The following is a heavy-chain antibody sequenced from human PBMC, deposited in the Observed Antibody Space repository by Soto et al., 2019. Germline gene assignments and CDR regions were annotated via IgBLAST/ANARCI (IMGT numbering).Heavy chain of an antibody. J-gene: IGHJ4*02. V-gene: IGHV3-30*18. D-gene: IGHD2-15*01. CDR1: GFTFSSYG. Sequence: GGSLRLSCAASGFTFSSYGMHWVRQAPGKGLEWVAVISYDGSNKYYADSVKGRFTISRDNSKNTLYLQMNSLRAEDTAVYYCAKDRTPVRDCSGGSCYRYDYWGQGTLVTVSS. CDR2: ISYDGSNK. CDR3: AKDRTPVRDCSGGSCYRYDY.